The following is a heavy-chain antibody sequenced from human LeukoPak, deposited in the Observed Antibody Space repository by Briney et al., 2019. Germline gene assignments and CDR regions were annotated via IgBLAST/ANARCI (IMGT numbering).Heavy chain of an antibody. Sequence: GGSLRLSCAASGFTFSSYSMNWVRQAPGKGLEWVSSISSSSSCIYYADSVKGRFTISRDNAKNSLYLQMNSLRAEDTAVYYCARDERRVYYDSPSGDYWGQGTLVTVSS. CDR2: ISSSSSCI. CDR1: GFTFSSYS. D-gene: IGHD3-22*01. V-gene: IGHV3-21*01. CDR3: ARDERRVYYDSPSGDY. J-gene: IGHJ4*02.